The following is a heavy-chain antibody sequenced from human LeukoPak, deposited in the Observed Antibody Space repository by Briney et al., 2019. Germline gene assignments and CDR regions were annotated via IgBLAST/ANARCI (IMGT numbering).Heavy chain of an antibody. CDR1: GGSVSTTNYY. J-gene: IGHJ5*02. CDR2: VYSSGST. CDR3: ARGTYCSGGTCHSSNWFDP. Sequence: PSETLSLTCSVSGGSVSTTNYYWSWIRQPPGKGLEWIGYVYSSGSTKYNPSLKSPVTISLDTSKNQFSLKLNSVTAADTAVYYCARGTYCSGGTCHSSNWFDPWGQGTPVTVSS. V-gene: IGHV4-61*01. D-gene: IGHD2-15*01.